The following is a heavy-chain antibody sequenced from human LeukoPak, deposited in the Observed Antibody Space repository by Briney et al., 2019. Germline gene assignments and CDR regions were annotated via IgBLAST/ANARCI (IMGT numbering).Heavy chain of an antibody. CDR2: IRYDGSNK. CDR3: AKDLYSSGWYEPVDY. CDR1: GFTFSTYG. D-gene: IGHD6-19*01. J-gene: IGHJ4*02. V-gene: IGHV3-30*02. Sequence: GGSLRLSCAASGFTFSTYGMQWVRQAPGKGLEWVAFIRYDGSNKFYGDSVKGRFTISRDNSKNTLFLQLNGLRPDDTAVYYCAKDLYSSGWYEPVDYWGQGTLVAVSS.